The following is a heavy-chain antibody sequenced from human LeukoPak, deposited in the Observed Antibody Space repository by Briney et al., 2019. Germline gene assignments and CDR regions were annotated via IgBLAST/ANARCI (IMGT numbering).Heavy chain of an antibody. CDR3: ARLSPSVGIDY. Sequence: GGSLRLSCAASGFTFSSYWMSWVRQAPGKGLEWVANIKQDGSEKYYVDSVKGRFTISRDNAKNTLYLQMSSLRAEDTAVYYCARLSPSVGIDYWGQGTLVTVSS. V-gene: IGHV3-7*01. CDR1: GFTFSSYW. J-gene: IGHJ4*02. D-gene: IGHD2/OR15-2a*01. CDR2: IKQDGSEK.